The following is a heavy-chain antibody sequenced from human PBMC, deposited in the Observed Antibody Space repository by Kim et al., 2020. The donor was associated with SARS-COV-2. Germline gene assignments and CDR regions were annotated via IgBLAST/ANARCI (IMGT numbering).Heavy chain of an antibody. J-gene: IGHJ6*02. V-gene: IGHV3-33*01. CDR3: ARDLVVRGVIAFINYYYGMDG. CDR1: GFTFSSYG. CDR2: IWYDGSNK. Sequence: GGSLRLSCAASGFTFSSYGMHWVRQAPGKGLEWVAVIWYDGSNKYYADSVKGRFTISRDNSKNTLYLQMNSLRAEDTAVYYCARDLVVRGVIAFINYYYGMDGWGQGTTGTVSS. D-gene: IGHD3-10*01.